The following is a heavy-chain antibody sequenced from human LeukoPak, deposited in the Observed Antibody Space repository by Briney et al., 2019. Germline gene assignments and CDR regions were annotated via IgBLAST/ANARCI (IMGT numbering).Heavy chain of an antibody. D-gene: IGHD3-22*01. CDR3: ARESLASMTVLVIRHGREFDY. V-gene: IGHV3-74*01. CDR2: INTDGSKA. CDR1: GFTFSNYW. Sequence: GGSLRLSCAASGFTFSNYWMHGVRQAPGKGLVWGSHINTDGSKATYADCVKGRFTISRENAKNTMYMKRNSLRAEDTGVYYCARESLASMTVLVIRHGREFDYWVQGTLLTVSS. J-gene: IGHJ4*02.